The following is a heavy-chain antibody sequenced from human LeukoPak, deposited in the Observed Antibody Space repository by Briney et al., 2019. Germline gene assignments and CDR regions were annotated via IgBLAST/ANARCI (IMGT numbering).Heavy chain of an antibody. CDR2: IYSGGGT. CDR1: GFTVSSNH. J-gene: IGHJ5*02. D-gene: IGHD2-15*01. CDR3: ARENLSGWFDP. Sequence: GGSLRLSCAASGFTVSSNHLSWVRQAPEKGLEWVSVIYSGGGTFYADSVKGRFTISRHNSRNTLYLQMNSLRAEDTAVYYCARENLSGWFDPWGQGTLVTVSS. V-gene: IGHV3-53*04.